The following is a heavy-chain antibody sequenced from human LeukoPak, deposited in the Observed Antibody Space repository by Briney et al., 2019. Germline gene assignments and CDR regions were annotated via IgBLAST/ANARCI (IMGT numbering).Heavy chain of an antibody. CDR1: EFTFSSYW. V-gene: IGHV3-7*01. D-gene: IGHD3-22*01. CDR3: AKDGSSGYYSLRIWVDY. J-gene: IGHJ4*02. Sequence: PGGSLRLSCAASEFTFSSYWMSWVRQAPGKGLEWVASIKQDGSEKYYVDSVKGRVTISRDNAKNTLYLQMNSLRAEDTAVYYCAKDGSSGYYSLRIWVDYWGQGTLVTVSS. CDR2: IKQDGSEK.